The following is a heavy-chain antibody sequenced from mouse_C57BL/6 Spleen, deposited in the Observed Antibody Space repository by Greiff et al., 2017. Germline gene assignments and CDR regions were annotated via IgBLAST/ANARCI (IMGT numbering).Heavy chain of an antibody. CDR1: GYTFTGYW. J-gene: IGHJ3*01. Sequence: QVQLQQPGAELMKPGASVKLSCKATGYTFTGYWIEWVKQRPGHGLEWIGVILPGSGSTNYNEKFKGQATLTVDTSSNTTYMQLSSLTTEDSAIYYCARYSGGSYTWFAYWGQGTLVTVSA. CDR2: ILPGSGST. D-gene: IGHD1-1*02. V-gene: IGHV1-9*01. CDR3: ARYSGGSYTWFAY.